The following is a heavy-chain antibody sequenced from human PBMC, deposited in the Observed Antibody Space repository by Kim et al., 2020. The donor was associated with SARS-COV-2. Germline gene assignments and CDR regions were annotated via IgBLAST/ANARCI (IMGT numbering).Heavy chain of an antibody. Sequence: SETLSLTCTVSGGSISSSSYYWGWIRQPPGKGLEWIGSIYYSGSTYYNPSLKSRVTISVDTSKNQFSLKLSSVTAADTAVYYCARGPSIVGAQLRFFLRGYYFDYWGQGTLVTVSS. J-gene: IGHJ4*02. CDR2: IYYSGST. CDR3: ARGPSIVGAQLRFFLRGYYFDY. CDR1: GGSISSSSYY. D-gene: IGHD1-26*01. V-gene: IGHV4-39*01.